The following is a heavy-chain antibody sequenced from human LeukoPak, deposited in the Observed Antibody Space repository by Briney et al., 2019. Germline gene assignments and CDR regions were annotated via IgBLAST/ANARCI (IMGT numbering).Heavy chain of an antibody. CDR1: GYRFTNYG. D-gene: IGHD1-26*01. Sequence: GASVRVSCKASGYRFTNYGISWVRQAPGQGLQWVGWISTYNTNTNYAQKLQGRVTMTTDTSTSTAYMELRSLRSDDTAVYYCARDESSGSYCPNLDYWGQGTLVTVSS. CDR2: ISTYNTNT. V-gene: IGHV1-18*01. J-gene: IGHJ4*02. CDR3: ARDESSGSYCPNLDY.